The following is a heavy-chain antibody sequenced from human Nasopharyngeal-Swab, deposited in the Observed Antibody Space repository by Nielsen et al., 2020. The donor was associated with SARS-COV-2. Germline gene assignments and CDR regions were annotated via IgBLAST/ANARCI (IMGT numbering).Heavy chain of an antibody. V-gene: IGHV3-21*06. CDR2: ISSSSTYI. Sequence: GGSLRLSCAASGFTFSSYNMNWVRQAPGKGLEWVSSISSSSTYIYYADSVKGRFTISRDSAKSSLYLQMNSLRAEDTAVYYCARDGLDYDFWSAYFMDVWGQGTTVTVS. D-gene: IGHD3-3*01. CDR3: ARDGLDYDFWSAYFMDV. CDR1: GFTFSSYN. J-gene: IGHJ6*02.